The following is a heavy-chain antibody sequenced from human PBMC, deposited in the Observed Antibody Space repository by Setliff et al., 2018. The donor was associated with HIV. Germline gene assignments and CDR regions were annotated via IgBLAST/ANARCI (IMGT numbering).Heavy chain of an antibody. Sequence: GSLRLSCAASGFTFGDYFMSWVRQAPGKGLEWISYIRTTSTHTNYADSVKGRFTISRDNAKNSLYLQMSSLRAEDTAVYYCARYYYDHLGYMSYADWYFDLWGPGTLVTSPQ. J-gene: IGHJ2*01. V-gene: IGHV3-11*03. CDR1: GFTFGDYF. CDR3: ARYYYDHLGYMSYADWYFDL. CDR2: IRTTSTHT. D-gene: IGHD3-22*01.